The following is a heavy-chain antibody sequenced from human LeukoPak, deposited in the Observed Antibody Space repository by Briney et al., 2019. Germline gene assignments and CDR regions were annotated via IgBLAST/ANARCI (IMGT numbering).Heavy chain of an antibody. D-gene: IGHD3-22*01. V-gene: IGHV3-30*03. J-gene: IGHJ4*02. CDR3: ARGDSYYYDSSGRNGDY. CDR2: ISYDGSNK. Sequence: GRSLRLSCAASGFTFSSYGMHWVRQAPGKGLEWVAVISYDGSNKYYADSVKGRFTISRDNSKNTLYLQMNSLRAEDTAVYYCARGDSYYYDSSGRNGDYWGQGTLVTVSS. CDR1: GFTFSSYG.